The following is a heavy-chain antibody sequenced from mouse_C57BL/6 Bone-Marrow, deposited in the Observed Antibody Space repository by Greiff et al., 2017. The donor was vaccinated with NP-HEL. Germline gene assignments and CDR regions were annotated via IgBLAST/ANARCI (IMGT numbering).Heavy chain of an antibody. CDR3: TRDYYGQFYYAMDY. V-gene: IGHV1-15*01. Sequence: VKLQESGAELVRPGASVTLSCKASGYTFTDYEMHWVKQTPVHGLEWIGAIDPETGGTAYNQKFKGKAILTADKSSSTAYMELRSLTSEDSAVYYCTRDYYGQFYYAMDYWGQGTSVTVSS. CDR1: GYTFTDYE. CDR2: IDPETGGT. D-gene: IGHD1-1*01. J-gene: IGHJ4*01.